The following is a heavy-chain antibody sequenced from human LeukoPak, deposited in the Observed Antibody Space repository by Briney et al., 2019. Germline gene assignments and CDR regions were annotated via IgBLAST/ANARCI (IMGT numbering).Heavy chain of an antibody. CDR3: ARVIAARSPSDAFDI. CDR1: GGSISSSSYY. V-gene: IGHV4-39*01. Sequence: PSETLSLTCTVSGGSISSSSYYWGWIRQPPGKGLEWIGSIYYSGSAYYNPSLKSRVTISVDTSKNQFSLKLSSVTAADTAVYYCARVIAARSPSDAFDIWGQGTMVTVSS. D-gene: IGHD6-6*01. CDR2: IYYSGSA. J-gene: IGHJ3*02.